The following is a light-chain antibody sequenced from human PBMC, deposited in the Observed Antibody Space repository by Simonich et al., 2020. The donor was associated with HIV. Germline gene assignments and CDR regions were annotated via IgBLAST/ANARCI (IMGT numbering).Light chain of an antibody. CDR1: SSDVGKYNL. Sequence: QSALTQPASVSGSPGQSITISCTGSSSDVGKYNLVSLYQQHPGKAPKLMIYDVSQRPSGVPDRFSGSKSGNTASLTISGLQAEDEADYYCCSYAGSSYVVFGGGTKLTVL. V-gene: IGLV2-23*02. CDR2: DVS. CDR3: CSYAGSSYVV. J-gene: IGLJ2*01.